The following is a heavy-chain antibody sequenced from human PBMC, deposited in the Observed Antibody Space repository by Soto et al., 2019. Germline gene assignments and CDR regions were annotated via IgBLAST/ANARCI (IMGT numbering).Heavy chain of an antibody. J-gene: IGHJ3*02. D-gene: IGHD4-17*01. CDR3: ARRYGGAFDI. V-gene: IGHV4-59*08. Sequence: QVQLQESGPGLVKPSETLSLTCTVSGGSIRSYYWSWIRQPPGKGLEWIGYIYYSGSTNYNPSLTSRVPRAVDTSKNQFSLRLSSVTAADTAVYYGARRYGGAFDIWGQGTMVTVSS. CDR1: GGSIRSYY. CDR2: IYYSGST.